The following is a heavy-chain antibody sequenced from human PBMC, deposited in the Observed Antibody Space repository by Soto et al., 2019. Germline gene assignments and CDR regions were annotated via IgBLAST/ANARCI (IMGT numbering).Heavy chain of an antibody. Sequence: QVQLQESGPGLVKPSETLSLTCTVSGGSMSSYYWSWIRQPPGKGLEWIGYIYYSGSTNYKPSPKSRGTISVDTSKNQFSLRLSSVTAADTAVYYCARVFNSHFDYWGQGILVTVSS. CDR3: ARVFNSHFDY. V-gene: IGHV4-59*01. D-gene: IGHD6-13*01. J-gene: IGHJ4*02. CDR1: GGSMSSYY. CDR2: IYYSGST.